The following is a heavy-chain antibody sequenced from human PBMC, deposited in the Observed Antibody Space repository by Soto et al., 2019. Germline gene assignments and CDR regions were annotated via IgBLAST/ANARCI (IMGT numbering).Heavy chain of an antibody. J-gene: IGHJ4*01. CDR2: INPNSRDT. D-gene: IGHD4-17*01. CDR1: GYTFSAYY. V-gene: IGHV1-2*02. Sequence: ASVKVSCKASGYTFSAYYIHWVRQAPGQGLEWMGWINPNSRDTKNAQKFQGRVTMTRDASTGTAYMELSRLRSDDTAVYYCARGTPTASGLCIDFWGHGTLVTVSS. CDR3: ARGTPTASGLCIDF.